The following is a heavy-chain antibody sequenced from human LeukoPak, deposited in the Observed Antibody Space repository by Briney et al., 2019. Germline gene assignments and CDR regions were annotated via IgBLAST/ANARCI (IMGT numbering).Heavy chain of an antibody. Sequence: GGSLRLSCVASGFTFSNSWMIWVRQAPGKGLEWVSTLSGSGGSTYYADSVKGRFTISRDNSKDTVYLQMNSLRAEGTAIYYCAKGGRSTVTNPDAFDIWGQGTMVTVSS. D-gene: IGHD4-11*01. CDR1: GFTFSNSW. V-gene: IGHV3-23*01. J-gene: IGHJ3*02. CDR2: LSGSGGST. CDR3: AKGGRSTVTNPDAFDI.